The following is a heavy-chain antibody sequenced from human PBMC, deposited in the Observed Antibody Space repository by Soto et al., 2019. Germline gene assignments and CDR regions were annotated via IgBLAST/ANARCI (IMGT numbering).Heavy chain of an antibody. CDR1: GDSVSSNSAA. V-gene: IGHV6-1*01. Sequence: PSQTLSLTCAISGDSVSSNSAAWNWIRQSPSRGLEWLGRTYYRSKWYNDYAVSVKSRITINPDASKNQFSLQLNSVTPEDTAVYYCARVAEYNWNSLNWFDPWGQGTLVTVSS. D-gene: IGHD1-7*01. J-gene: IGHJ5*02. CDR3: ARVAEYNWNSLNWFDP. CDR2: TYYRSKWYN.